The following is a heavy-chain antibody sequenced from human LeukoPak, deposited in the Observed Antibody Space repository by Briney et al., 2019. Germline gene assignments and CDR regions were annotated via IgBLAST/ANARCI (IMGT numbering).Heavy chain of an antibody. CDR2: VYLDGRT. J-gene: IGHJ4*02. CDR3: AGLEGRYSTDWFYFFDY. D-gene: IGHD6-19*01. Sequence: SGTLSLTCAVSGGSISSLNLWSWLRQPPGKGLEWVGEVYLDGRTNFHPSVRGRVTIFIDKPKNQLSLQLTSVTAADTAVHYCAGLEGRYSTDWFYFFDYWGQGALVTVSS. V-gene: IGHV4-4*02. CDR1: GGSISSLNL.